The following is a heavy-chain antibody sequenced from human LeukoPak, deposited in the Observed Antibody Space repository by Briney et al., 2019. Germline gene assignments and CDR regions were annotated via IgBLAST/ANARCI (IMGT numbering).Heavy chain of an antibody. CDR3: ARDYGSGNYRYLNWFDP. CDR2: IYYSGST. D-gene: IGHD3-10*01. CDR1: GGSVSSGSYY. Sequence: SETLSLTCSVSGGSVSSGSYYWSWIRQPPGQGLEWIGYIYYSGSTNYNPSLKNRVTISVDPSKNQFSLKLSSVTAADTAVYYCARDYGSGNYRYLNWFDPWGQGILVTVSS. J-gene: IGHJ5*02. V-gene: IGHV4-61*01.